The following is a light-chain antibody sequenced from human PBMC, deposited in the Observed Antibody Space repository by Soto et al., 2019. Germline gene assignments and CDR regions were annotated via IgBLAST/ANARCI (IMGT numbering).Light chain of an antibody. CDR1: TGPVTSGHY. Sequence: QTVVTQEPSVTVSPGGTVTLTCDSSTGPVTSGHYPYWFQQKPGQAPTTLIFDTDKRHSWTPAWFSGALLGGKAALTLSGAQPDDEAEYYCLLSYHGGPYVFGTGTKLTVL. CDR3: LLSYHGGPYV. V-gene: IGLV7-46*01. CDR2: DTD. J-gene: IGLJ1*01.